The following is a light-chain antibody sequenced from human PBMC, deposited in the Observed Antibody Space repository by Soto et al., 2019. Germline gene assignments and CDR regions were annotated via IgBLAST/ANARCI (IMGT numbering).Light chain of an antibody. CDR2: ATS. CDR1: QSVSSN. V-gene: IGKV3-15*01. Sequence: EIVMTQSPATLSVSPGERATLSCRASQSVSSNLAWYQQKPGQAPRLLIYATSTRATGIPARFSGSGSGTEFTLTISSLQSEDFAIYYCQQYDNWPLWTFGRGTKVDI. CDR3: QQYDNWPLWT. J-gene: IGKJ1*01.